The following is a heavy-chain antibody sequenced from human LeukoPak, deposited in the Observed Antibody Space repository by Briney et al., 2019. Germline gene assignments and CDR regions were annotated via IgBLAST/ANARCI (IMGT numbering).Heavy chain of an antibody. D-gene: IGHD3-22*01. Sequence: GESLKISCKGSGYTFTSYWIGWVRQMPGKGLEWMGSIYPGDSDTRYSPSFQGQVTISADKSINTAYLQWSTLKASDTAMYYCARGYYYDSSGYPDYWGQGTLVTVSS. V-gene: IGHV5-51*01. J-gene: IGHJ4*02. CDR3: ARGYYYDSSGYPDY. CDR2: IYPGDSDT. CDR1: GYTFTSYW.